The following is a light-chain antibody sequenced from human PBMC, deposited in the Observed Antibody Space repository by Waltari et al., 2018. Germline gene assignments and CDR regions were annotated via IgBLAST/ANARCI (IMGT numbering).Light chain of an antibody. CDR2: DAS. CDR1: QAISDY. CDR3: QQYETLEALS. J-gene: IGKJ4*01. V-gene: IGKV1-33*01. Sequence: DIQMIQSPSSLSASVGDRVTITCQASQAISDYLNWYQHKPGKAPKLLIYDASVLETGVPSRFTGSGSETDFTFTITSLQPEDSATYYCQQYETLEALSFGGGTKVEIK.